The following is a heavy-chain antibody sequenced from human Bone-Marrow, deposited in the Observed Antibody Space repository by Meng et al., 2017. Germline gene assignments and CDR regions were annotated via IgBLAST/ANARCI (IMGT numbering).Heavy chain of an antibody. V-gene: IGHV3-30*04. Sequence: GGSLRLSCAASGFIFKDYSMTWVRQAPGKGLEWVAVISYDGSNKYYADSVKGRFTISRDNSKNTLYLQMNSLRAEDTAVYYCARQYYDYVWGSYRAEDLDYWGQGTLVTVSS. J-gene: IGHJ4*02. CDR2: ISYDGSNK. CDR1: GFIFKDYS. CDR3: ARQYYDYVWGSYRAEDLDY. D-gene: IGHD3-16*02.